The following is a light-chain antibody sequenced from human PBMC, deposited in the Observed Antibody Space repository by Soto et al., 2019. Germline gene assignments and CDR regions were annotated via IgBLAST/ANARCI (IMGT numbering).Light chain of an antibody. V-gene: IGLV2-11*01. CDR1: SSDVGGYNY. Sequence: QSALTHPRSVTGSPGQSVTISCTGTSSDVGGYNYVSWYQQHPGKAPKLMIYDVSKRPSGVPDRFSGSKSGNTASLNIYEIKAEDEDDFLCCSYTGTSTSAFGNRTMSPS. CDR2: DVS. CDR3: CSYTGTSTSA. J-gene: IGLJ1*01.